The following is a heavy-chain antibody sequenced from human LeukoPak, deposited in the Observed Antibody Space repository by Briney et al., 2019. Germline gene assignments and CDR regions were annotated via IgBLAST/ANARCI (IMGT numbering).Heavy chain of an antibody. D-gene: IGHD6-13*01. J-gene: IGHJ4*02. V-gene: IGHV4-4*07. CDR3: AREGTAAGTARSFDY. Sequence: PSQTMSLTCPLSGGSLSSYYWSCPRQPAGKGLEQIGRIYTSGSTNYHPSLTGRGPLSVATSKNQYSLKLSSVTAADTAVYYCAREGTAAGTARSFDYWGQGTLVTVSS. CDR2: IYTSGST. CDR1: GGSLSSYY.